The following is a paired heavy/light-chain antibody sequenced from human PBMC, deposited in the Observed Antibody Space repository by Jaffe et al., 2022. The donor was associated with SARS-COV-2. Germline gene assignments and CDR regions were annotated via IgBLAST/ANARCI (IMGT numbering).Heavy chain of an antibody. CDR2: TSSDGSNK. CDR3: AKKYNNGWPGDAFDI. D-gene: IGHD6-19*01. CDR1: GFSFSNYA. J-gene: IGHJ3*02. V-gene: IGHV3-30-3*02. Sequence: QVQLVESGGGVVQPGRSLRLSCAASGFSFSNYAMHWVRQAPGKGLEWVAVTSSDGSNKYYADSVKGRFTISRDNSKNTVYLQMNSLRAEDTAVYYCAKKYNNGWPGDAFDIWGQGTMVTVSS.
Light chain of an antibody. CDR2: GAS. V-gene: IGKV3-15*01. Sequence: EIVMTQSPATLSVSPGERATLSCRASQSVSSNLAWYQQRRGQAPRLLIYGASTRATGIPARFSGSGSGTEFTLTISSLQSEDFAIYYCQQYNNWPPYTFGQGTKLEIK. J-gene: IGKJ2*01. CDR3: QQYNNWPPYT. CDR1: QSVSSN.